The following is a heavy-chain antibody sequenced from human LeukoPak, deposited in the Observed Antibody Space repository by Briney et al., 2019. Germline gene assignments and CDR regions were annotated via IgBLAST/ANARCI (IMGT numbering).Heavy chain of an antibody. CDR2: ISWNSGSI. CDR1: GFTFSNYA. V-gene: IGHV3-9*01. CDR3: AKDLNPYYYDSSGYPPLGY. J-gene: IGHJ4*02. Sequence: GGSLRLSCAASGFTFSNYAMHWVRQAPGKGLEWVSGISWNSGSIGYADSVKGRFTISRDNAKNSLYLQMNSLRAEDTALYYCAKDLNPYYYDSSGYPPLGYWGQGTLVTVSS. D-gene: IGHD3-22*01.